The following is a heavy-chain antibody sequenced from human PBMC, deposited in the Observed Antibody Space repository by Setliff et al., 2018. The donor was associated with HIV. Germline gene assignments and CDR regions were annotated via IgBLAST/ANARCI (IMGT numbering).Heavy chain of an antibody. J-gene: IGHJ3*02. Sequence: LRLSCAASGFTFIGSEMSWVRQPPGKGLEWIGEINHIGSTYYNPSLKSRVTRSVDTSNNQFSLNLSSVTAADTAVYYCARDRGWEVREAFGIWGQGTMVTVSS. D-gene: IGHD1-26*01. CDR3: ARDRGWEVREAFGI. V-gene: IGHV4-34*01. CDR1: GFTFIGSE. CDR2: INHIGST.